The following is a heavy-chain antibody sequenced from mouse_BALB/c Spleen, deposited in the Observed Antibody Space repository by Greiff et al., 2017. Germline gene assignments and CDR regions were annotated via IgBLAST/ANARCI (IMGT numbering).Heavy chain of an antibody. D-gene: IGHD2-14*01. J-gene: IGHJ3*01. V-gene: IGHV7-1*02. CDR3: ARDDYYRYPFAY. CDR1: GFTFSDFY. Sequence: EVQGVESGGGLVQPGGSLRLSCATSGFTFSDFYMEWVRQPPGKRLEWIAASRNKANDYTTEYSASVKGRFIVSRDTSQSILYLQLNALRAEDTAIYYCARDDYYRYPFAYWGQGTLVTVSA. CDR2: SRNKANDYTT.